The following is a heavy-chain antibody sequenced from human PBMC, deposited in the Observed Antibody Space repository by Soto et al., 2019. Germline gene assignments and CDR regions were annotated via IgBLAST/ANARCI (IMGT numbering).Heavy chain of an antibody. CDR2: INPNSGGT. Sequence: ASMKVSCKASGYTFTGYYMHWVRQAPGQGLEWMGWINPNSGGTNYAQKFQGWVTMTRDTSISTDYMELSRLRSDDTAVYYCARDLKREAAEMASSAFDIWGQGTMVTVSS. V-gene: IGHV1-2*04. D-gene: IGHD6-13*01. J-gene: IGHJ3*02. CDR3: ARDLKREAAEMASSAFDI. CDR1: GYTFTGYY.